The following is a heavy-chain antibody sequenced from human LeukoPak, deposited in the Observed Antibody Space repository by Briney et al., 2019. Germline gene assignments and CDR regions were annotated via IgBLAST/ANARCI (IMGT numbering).Heavy chain of an antibody. D-gene: IGHD6-19*01. Sequence: GGSLRLPCAASGFPLNPNPMRWVRQAPGKGLEWVSCISGNGDYTYYADSVKGRFTISRDNSKNTLYLQMNSLRDEDTALYYCAKAGIGVVGYFDYWGQGTLVTVSS. CDR3: AKAGIGVVGYFDY. CDR1: GFPLNPNP. V-gene: IGHV3-23*01. J-gene: IGHJ4*02. CDR2: ISGNGDYT.